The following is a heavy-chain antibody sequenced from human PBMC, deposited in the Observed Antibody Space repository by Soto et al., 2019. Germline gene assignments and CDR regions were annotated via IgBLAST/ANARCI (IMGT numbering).Heavy chain of an antibody. V-gene: IGHV4-31*03. CDR3: ARTSSRSGWFDP. D-gene: IGHD6-25*01. CDR2: IYYSGST. CDR1: GGSISSGGYY. J-gene: IGHJ5*02. Sequence: PSETLSLTCTVSGGSISSGGYYWSWIRQHPGKGLEWIGYIYYSGSTYYNPSLKSRVTISVDTSKNQFSLKLRSVTAADTAVYYCARTSSRSGWFDPWGQGTLVTVAS.